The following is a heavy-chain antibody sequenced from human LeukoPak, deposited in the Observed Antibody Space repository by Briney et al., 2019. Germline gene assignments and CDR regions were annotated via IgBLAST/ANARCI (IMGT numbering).Heavy chain of an antibody. CDR2: IHTSGST. CDR3: ARLTLTGPSFEAE. CDR1: GGSISSYY. Sequence: SETLSLTCTVSGGSISSYYWNWIRQPAGKGLEWIGRIHTSGSTKYNPSLKSRVTMSVDTSKNQFSLKLSSVTAADTAVYYCARLTLTGPSFEAEWGQGSLVTVSS. D-gene: IGHD3-9*01. J-gene: IGHJ4*02. V-gene: IGHV4-4*07.